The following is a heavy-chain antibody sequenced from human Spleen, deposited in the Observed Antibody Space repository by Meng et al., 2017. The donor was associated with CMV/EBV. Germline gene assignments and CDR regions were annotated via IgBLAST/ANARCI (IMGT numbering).Heavy chain of an antibody. D-gene: IGHD2-2*02. Sequence: GGSLRLSCKGSGYSFGTYWIGWVRQMPGKGLEWMGTIYPDDSDTRYSPSFQGQVTISADKSKSTAYLQWSSLKASDTAVYYCAREYTTAWDNWLDPWGQGTLVTVSS. V-gene: IGHV5-51*01. J-gene: IGHJ5*02. CDR3: AREYTTAWDNWLDP. CDR1: GYSFGTYW. CDR2: IYPDDSDT.